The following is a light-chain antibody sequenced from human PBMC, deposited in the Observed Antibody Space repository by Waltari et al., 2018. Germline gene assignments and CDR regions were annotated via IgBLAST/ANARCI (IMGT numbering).Light chain of an antibody. CDR1: QSLLSSSNNRNY. CDR3: QQYISPPLT. V-gene: IGKV4-1*01. Sequence: DIVMTQSPDSLAVSLGARATITCESIQSLLSSSNNRNYFVWYQQKPLQPSKLLSYWASTRESGVPYRFSGSGSGTDFTLTLSSLQPEDVAVYYCQQYISPPLTFGGGTKVEIK. J-gene: IGKJ4*01. CDR2: WAS.